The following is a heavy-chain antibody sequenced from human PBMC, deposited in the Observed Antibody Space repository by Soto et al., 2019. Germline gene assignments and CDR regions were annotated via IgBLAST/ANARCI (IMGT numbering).Heavy chain of an antibody. D-gene: IGHD6-19*01. CDR3: AAVAGSWPHYYYYYYGMDV. V-gene: IGHV3-11*01. CDR2: ISNSGSSI. Sequence: GGXLRLSCAASGFTFSDDYMSWIRQAPGKGLEWVSYISNSGSSIYYVDSVKGRFTISRDNAKNSLYLQMNSLTAEDTAVYYCAAVAGSWPHYYYYYYGMDVWGQGTTVTVSS. CDR1: GFTFSDDY. J-gene: IGHJ6*02.